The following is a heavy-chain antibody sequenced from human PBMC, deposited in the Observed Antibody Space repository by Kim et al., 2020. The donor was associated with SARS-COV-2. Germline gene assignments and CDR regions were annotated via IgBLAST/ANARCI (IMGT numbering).Heavy chain of an antibody. CDR1: GGSISSYY. CDR3: ARHGGGNAHGGVDY. CDR2: IYYSGST. Sequence: SETLSLTCTVSGGSISSYYWSWIRQPPGKGLEWIGYIYYSGSTNYNPSLKSRVTISVDTSKNQFSLKLSSVTAADTAVYYCARHGGGNAHGGVDYWGQGTLVTVSS. D-gene: IGHD2-15*01. J-gene: IGHJ4*02. V-gene: IGHV4-59*08.